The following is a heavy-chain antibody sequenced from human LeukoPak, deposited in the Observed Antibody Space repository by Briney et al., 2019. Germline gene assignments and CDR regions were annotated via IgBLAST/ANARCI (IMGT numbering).Heavy chain of an antibody. J-gene: IGHJ4*02. V-gene: IGHV4-38-2*02. D-gene: IGHD3-16*01. CDR3: ARVIFGYGYVWETFDY. CDR2: IYHSGST. Sequence: SETLSLTCTVSGYSISSGYYWGWIRQPPGKGLEWIGSIYHSGSTYYNPSLKSRVTISVDTSKNQFSLRLSSVTAADTAVYYCARVIFGYGYVWETFDYWGQGTLVTVSS. CDR1: GYSISSGYY.